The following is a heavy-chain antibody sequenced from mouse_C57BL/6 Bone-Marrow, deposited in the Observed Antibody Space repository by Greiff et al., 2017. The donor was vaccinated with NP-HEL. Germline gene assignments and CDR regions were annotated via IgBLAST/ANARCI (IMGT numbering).Heavy chain of an antibody. CDR2: IHPNSGST. CDR3: ASYEGAYYAMDY. V-gene: IGHV1-64*01. Sequence: QVQLKESGAELVKPGASVKLSCKASGYTFTSYWMHWVKQRPGQGLEWIGMIHPNSGSTNYNEKFKSKATLTVDKSSSTAYMQLSSLTSEDSAVYYCASYEGAYYAMDYWGQGTSVTVSS. J-gene: IGHJ4*01. CDR1: GYTFTSYW. D-gene: IGHD2-12*01.